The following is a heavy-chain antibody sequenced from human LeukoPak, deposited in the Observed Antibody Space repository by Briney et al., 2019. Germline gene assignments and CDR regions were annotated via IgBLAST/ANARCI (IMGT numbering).Heavy chain of an antibody. D-gene: IGHD4-17*01. CDR2: INHSGST. V-gene: IGHV4-34*01. CDR3: ARNPHPYGDYVDY. CDR1: GGSFSGYY. J-gene: IGHJ4*02. Sequence: PSETLSLTCAVYGGSFSGYYWSWIRQPPGKGLEWIGEINHSGSTNYNPSLKSRVTISVDTSKNQFSLKLSSVTAADTAVYYCARNPHPYGDYVDYWGQGTLVTVSS.